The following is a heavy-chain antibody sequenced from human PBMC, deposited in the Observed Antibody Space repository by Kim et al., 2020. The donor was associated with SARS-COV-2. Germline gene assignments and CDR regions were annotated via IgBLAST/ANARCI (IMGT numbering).Heavy chain of an antibody. CDR1: GGSISSYY. D-gene: IGHD6-6*01. Sequence: SETLSLTCTVSGGSISSYYWSWIRQPPGKGLEWIGYIYYSGSTNYNPSLKSRVTISVDPSKNQFSLKLSSVTAADTAVYYCARGSSSNFFDYWGQGTLVTVSS. J-gene: IGHJ4*02. CDR3: ARGSSSNFFDY. CDR2: IYYSGST. V-gene: IGHV4-59*13.